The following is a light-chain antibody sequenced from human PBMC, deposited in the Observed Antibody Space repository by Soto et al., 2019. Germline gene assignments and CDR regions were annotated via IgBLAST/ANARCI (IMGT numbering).Light chain of an antibody. CDR2: KAS. J-gene: IGKJ5*01. CDR3: QQYDSFSVT. CDR1: QSISDW. V-gene: IGKV1-5*03. Sequence: DIQVTQSPSTLSASVGDRVTITCRASQSISDWVAWYQQKPGKAPKLLIHKASSLADGVPSRFSGRGSGTEFTLTISSLRPDDFATYYCQQYDSFSVTFGQGTRLEIK.